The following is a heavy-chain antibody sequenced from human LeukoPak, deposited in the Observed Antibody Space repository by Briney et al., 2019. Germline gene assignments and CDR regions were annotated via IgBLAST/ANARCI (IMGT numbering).Heavy chain of an antibody. Sequence: SETLSLTCTVSGGSISSYYWTWIRQPPGQGLEWIGYISYSGSTNYNPSLKSRVTISLDMSKNQFSLKLSSVTAADTAVYYCARHYYSSGSYYSRSYYYGMDVWGQGTSVTVSS. D-gene: IGHD3-10*01. CDR2: ISYSGST. CDR3: ARHYYSSGSYYSRSYYYGMDV. J-gene: IGHJ6*02. CDR1: GGSISSYY. V-gene: IGHV4-59*08.